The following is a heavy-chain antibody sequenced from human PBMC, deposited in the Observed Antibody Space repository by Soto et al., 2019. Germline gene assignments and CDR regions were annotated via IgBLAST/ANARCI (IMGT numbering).Heavy chain of an antibody. D-gene: IGHD3-10*01. CDR3: ARGYVSGYGMDV. V-gene: IGHV3-30-3*01. CDR1: GFTFSSYA. CDR2: ISYDGSNK. J-gene: IGHJ6*02. Sequence: GGSLRLSCAASGFTFSSYAMHWVRQAPGKGLEWVALISYDGSNKYYADSVKGRFTISRDNSKNTLYLQMNSLRAEDTAVYYCARGYVSGYGMDVWGQGTTVTVSS.